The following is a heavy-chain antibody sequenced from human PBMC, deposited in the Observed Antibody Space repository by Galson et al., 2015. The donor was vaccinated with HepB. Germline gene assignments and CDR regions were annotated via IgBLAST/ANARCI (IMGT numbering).Heavy chain of an antibody. CDR2: ISGSGSGGRT. V-gene: IGHV3-23*01. D-gene: IGHD6-13*01. Sequence: SLRLSCAASGFTFSSYAMNWVRQAPGKGLEWVSSISGSGSGGRTYYADSVKGRFTISRDDSKNTLYLQMNSLRAEDTAIYYCARGTSRGLKPGYSMDVWGQGTTVTVSS. J-gene: IGHJ6*02. CDR3: ARGTSRGLKPGYSMDV. CDR1: GFTFSSYA.